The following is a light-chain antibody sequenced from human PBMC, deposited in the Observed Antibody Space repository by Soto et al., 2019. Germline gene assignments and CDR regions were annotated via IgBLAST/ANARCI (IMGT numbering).Light chain of an antibody. V-gene: IGLV2-14*03. J-gene: IGLJ1*01. CDR1: SSDVGGYNY. CDR2: DVS. Sequence: QSALTQPASVSGSPGQSITISCTGTSSDVGGYNYVSWYQQHPAKAPKVMIYDVSNRPSGVSNRFSGSKSGNTASLTISGFQAEDESDYYCYSYTSSSTYVFGTGTKVTVL. CDR3: YSYTSSSTYV.